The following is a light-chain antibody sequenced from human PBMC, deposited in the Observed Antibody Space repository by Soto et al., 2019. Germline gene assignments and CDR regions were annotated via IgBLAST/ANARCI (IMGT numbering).Light chain of an antibody. CDR1: KDISNY. V-gene: IGKV1-33*01. CDR3: QQYDNLPLT. CDR2: DAS. Sequence: DIQMTQSPSSLSASVGARVTTTSQPSKDISNYLNWYQQKPGKAPKLLIYDASNLETGVPSRFSGSGSGTDFTFTISSLQPEDIATYYCQQYDNLPLTFGGGTKVEIK. J-gene: IGKJ4*01.